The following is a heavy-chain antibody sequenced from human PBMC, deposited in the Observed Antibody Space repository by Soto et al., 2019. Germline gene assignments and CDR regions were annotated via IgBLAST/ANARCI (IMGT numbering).Heavy chain of an antibody. Sequence: SETLSLTCAVSGGSISSSNWWSWIRQHPGKGLEWIGYIYYSGSTYYNPSLKSRVTISVDTSKNQFSLKLSSVTAADTAVYYCARVGYYDSSGADYWGQGTLVTVSS. V-gene: IGHV4-31*11. CDR1: GGSISSSNW. D-gene: IGHD3-22*01. CDR3: ARVGYYDSSGADY. J-gene: IGHJ4*02. CDR2: IYYSGST.